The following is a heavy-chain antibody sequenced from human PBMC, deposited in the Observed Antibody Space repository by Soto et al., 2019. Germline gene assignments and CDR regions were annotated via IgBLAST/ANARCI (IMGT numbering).Heavy chain of an antibody. CDR1: GGSISSGGYY. D-gene: IGHD3-16*01. Sequence: PSETLSLTSTVSGGSISSGGYYWSWIRQHPGKGLEWIGYIYYSGSTYYNPSLKSRVTISVDTSKYQFSLKLSSVTAADTAVYYCARGGGSGFDYWGQGTLVTVSS. J-gene: IGHJ4*02. CDR2: IYYSGST. V-gene: IGHV4-31*03. CDR3: ARGGGSGFDY.